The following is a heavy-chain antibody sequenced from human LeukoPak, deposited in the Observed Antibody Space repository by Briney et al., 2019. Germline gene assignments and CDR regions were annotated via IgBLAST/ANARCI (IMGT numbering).Heavy chain of an antibody. CDR1: GFTFSNYA. V-gene: IGHV3-30*04. J-gene: IGHJ4*02. CDR2: ISSDGSNK. D-gene: IGHD1-26*01. CDR3: ARDSGYSAFDYSFEY. Sequence: GGSLRLSCAASGFTFSNYAMHWVRQAPGKGLEWVAVISSDGSNKYYPDSVKGRFTISRDNSKNTLYLQMNSLRAEDTAVYYCARDSGYSAFDYSFEYWGQGTLVTASS.